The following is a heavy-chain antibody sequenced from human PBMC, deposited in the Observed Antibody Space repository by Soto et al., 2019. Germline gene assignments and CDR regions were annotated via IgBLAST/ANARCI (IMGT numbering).Heavy chain of an antibody. CDR2: INHSGST. V-gene: IGHV4-34*01. J-gene: IGHJ6*02. Sequence: SETLSLTCAVYGGSFSGYYWSWIRQPPGKGLEWIGEINHSGSTNYNPSLKSRVTISVDTSKNQFSLKLSSVTAADTAVYYCAREAPTYYDFWSGLYGMDVWGQGTTVTVSS. D-gene: IGHD3-3*01. CDR3: AREAPTYYDFWSGLYGMDV. CDR1: GGSFSGYY.